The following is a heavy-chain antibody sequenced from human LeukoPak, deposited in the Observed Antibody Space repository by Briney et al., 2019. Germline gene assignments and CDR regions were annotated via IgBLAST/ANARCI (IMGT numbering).Heavy chain of an antibody. D-gene: IGHD2-15*01. Sequence: PSETLSLTCTVSGGSVSSGSYYWSWIRQPPGKGLEWIGYIYYSGSTNYNPSLKSRVTISVDTSKNQFSLKLSSVTAADTAVYYCARVNADRYGSGGSCYIDYWGQGTLVTVSS. CDR3: ARVNADRYGSGGSCYIDY. J-gene: IGHJ4*02. V-gene: IGHV4-61*01. CDR2: IYYSGST. CDR1: GGSVSSGSYY.